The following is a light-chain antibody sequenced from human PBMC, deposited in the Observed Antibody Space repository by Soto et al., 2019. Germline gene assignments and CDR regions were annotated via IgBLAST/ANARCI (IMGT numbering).Light chain of an antibody. Sequence: DIHMTHAPSSPSLSVGVRFTITCRASQGISSWLAWYQQKPGKAPKLLIYAASSLQSGVPSRFSGSGSGTDFTLTISSLQPEDFATYYCQQSYSTPWAFGQGTKVDIK. CDR2: AAS. V-gene: IGKV1-12*01. CDR3: QQSYSTPWA. CDR1: QGISSW. J-gene: IGKJ1*01.